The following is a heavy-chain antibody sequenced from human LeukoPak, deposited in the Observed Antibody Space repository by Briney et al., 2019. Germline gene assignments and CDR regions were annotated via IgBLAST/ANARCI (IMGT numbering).Heavy chain of an antibody. J-gene: IGHJ6*03. CDR2: INHGGVT. V-gene: IGHV4-34*01. Sequence: SETLSVTCGVSGGSFSGHYWTWLRQTLGKGLEWMGEINHGGVTNYNPSLKSRVSISIDTSTNEISLNMSSVTAADTGIYYCARGRNWQTFYHYYMDVWGKGATVTVS. D-gene: IGHD1-14*01. CDR1: GGSFSGHY. CDR3: ARGRNWQTFYHYYMDV.